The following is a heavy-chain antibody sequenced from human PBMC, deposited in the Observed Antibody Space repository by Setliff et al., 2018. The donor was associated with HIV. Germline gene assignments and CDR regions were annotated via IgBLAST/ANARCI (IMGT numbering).Heavy chain of an antibody. CDR1: GGSSSSSSFY. D-gene: IGHD3-16*02. J-gene: IGHJ3*02. Sequence: LSLTCTVSGGSSSSSSFYWGWIRQPPGKGLEWIGNIYRSGSTYYNPSLRSRVTISVDPSKNQFYLNLNSVTDADTALYYCARHKDSDYVWGSYRPDGFDIWGQGTTVTVSS. V-gene: IGHV4-39*01. CDR3: ARHKDSDYVWGSYRPDGFDI. CDR2: IYRSGST.